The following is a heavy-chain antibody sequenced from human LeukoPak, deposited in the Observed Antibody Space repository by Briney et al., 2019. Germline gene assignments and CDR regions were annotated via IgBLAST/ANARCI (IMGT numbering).Heavy chain of an antibody. J-gene: IGHJ4*02. D-gene: IGHD3-3*01. V-gene: IGHV3-48*04. CDR3: ARASTEPLSLMYYDFWSGPPAYYFDY. Sequence: QSGGSLRLSCAASGFTFSSYAMSWVRQAPGKGLEWVSYISSSGSTIYYADSVKGRFTISRDNAKNSLYLQMNSLRAEDTAVYYCARASTEPLSLMYYDFWSGPPAYYFDYWGQGTLVTVSS. CDR1: GFTFSSYA. CDR2: ISSSGSTI.